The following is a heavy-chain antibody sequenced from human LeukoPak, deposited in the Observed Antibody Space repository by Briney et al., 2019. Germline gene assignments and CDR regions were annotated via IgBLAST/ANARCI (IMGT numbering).Heavy chain of an antibody. J-gene: IGHJ4*02. CDR1: GFTFDDYA. CDR3: AKDRGAVTTSRFGY. Sequence: PGGSLRLSCAASGFTFDDYAMHWVRQAPGKGLEWVSGISWNSGSMGYADSVKGRFTISRDNAKNSLYLQMNSLRAEDTALYYCAKDRGAVTTSRFGYWGQGTLVTVSS. V-gene: IGHV3-9*01. CDR2: ISWNSGSM. D-gene: IGHD4-4*01.